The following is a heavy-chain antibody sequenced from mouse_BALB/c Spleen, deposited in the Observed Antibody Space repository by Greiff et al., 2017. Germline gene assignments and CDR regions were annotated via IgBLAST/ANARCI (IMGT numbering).Heavy chain of an antibody. CDR1: GFTFSSYY. CDR3: ARGGYPSRYAMDY. D-gene: IGHD2-2*01. V-gene: IGHV5-6-2*01. J-gene: IGHJ4*01. Sequence: EVMLVESGGGLVKLGGSLKLSCAASGFTFSSYYMSWVRQTPEKRLELVAAINSNGGSTYYPDTVKGRFTISRDNAKNTLYLQMSSLKSEDTALYYCARGGYPSRYAMDYWGQGTSVTVSS. CDR2: INSNGGST.